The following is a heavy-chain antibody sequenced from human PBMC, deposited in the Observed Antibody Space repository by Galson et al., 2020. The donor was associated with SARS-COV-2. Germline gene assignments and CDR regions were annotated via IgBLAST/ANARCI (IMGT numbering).Heavy chain of an antibody. J-gene: IGHJ4*02. V-gene: IGHV3-30*04. Sequence: GGSLRLSCAASGFTFSKYSIYWVRQAPGKGLEWVALILFDGSNKYYADSVKARFTISRDNSKNTAYLQMNSLTAEDTAVYYCAQGRDKSGARAGYWGQGTLVTVSS. CDR1: GFTFSKYS. CDR3: AQGRDKSGARAGY. D-gene: IGHD3-22*01. CDR2: ILFDGSNK.